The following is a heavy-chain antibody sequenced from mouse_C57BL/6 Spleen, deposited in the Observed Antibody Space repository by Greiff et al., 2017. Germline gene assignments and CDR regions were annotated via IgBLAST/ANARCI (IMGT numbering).Heavy chain of an antibody. D-gene: IGHD2-5*01. CDR1: GYTFTSYW. Sequence: VQLQQPGAELVRPGSSVKLSCKASGYTFTSYWMHWVKQRPIQGLEWIGNIDPSDSETHYNQKFKDKATLTVDKSSSTAYMQLSSLTSEDSAVYYCARDSNYPYYYAMDYWGQGTSVTVSS. CDR2: IDPSDSET. J-gene: IGHJ4*01. CDR3: ARDSNYPYYYAMDY. V-gene: IGHV1-52*01.